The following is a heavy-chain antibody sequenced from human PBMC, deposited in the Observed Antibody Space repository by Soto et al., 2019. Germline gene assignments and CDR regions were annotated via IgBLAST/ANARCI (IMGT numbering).Heavy chain of an antibody. CDR2: ISAYNGNT. CDR3: ARVHRSRWFGELLPNWFDP. D-gene: IGHD3-10*01. CDR1: GYTFTSYG. Sequence: GASVKVSCKASGYTFTSYGISWVRQAPGQGLEWMGWISAYNGNTNYAQKLQGRVTMTTDTSTSTAHMELRSLRSDDTAVYYCARVHRSRWFGELLPNWFDPWGQGTLVTVSS. J-gene: IGHJ5*02. V-gene: IGHV1-18*01.